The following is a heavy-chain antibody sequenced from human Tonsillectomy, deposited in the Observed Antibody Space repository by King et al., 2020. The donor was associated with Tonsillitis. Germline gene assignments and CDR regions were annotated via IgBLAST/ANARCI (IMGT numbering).Heavy chain of an antibody. CDR2: ISHDGSNI. CDR3: ARAGFSSSWYAAYFDY. D-gene: IGHD6-13*01. V-gene: IGHV3-30-3*01. J-gene: IGHJ4*02. Sequence: VQLVESGGGVVQPGTSLRLSCAASGFTFTTYAMHWVRQAPGKGLEWLAVISHDGSNIYYADSVKGRFTIYRDNSKNNLYLQLNSLRAEDTAIYYCARAGFSSSWYAAYFDYWGQGSLVTVSS. CDR1: GFTFTTYA.